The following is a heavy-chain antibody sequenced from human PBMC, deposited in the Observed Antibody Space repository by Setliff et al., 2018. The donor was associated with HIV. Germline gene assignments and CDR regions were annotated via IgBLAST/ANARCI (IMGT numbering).Heavy chain of an antibody. Sequence: SETLSLTCTVSGGSISSHYWSWIRQPPGKGLEWIGYIYYSGSTNYNPSLKSRVTISVDTSKRQFSLNLTSVTAADTAIYYCARRRSPPSGFYSKYYMDVWGKGTTVTV. J-gene: IGHJ6*03. CDR3: ARRRSPPSGFYSKYYMDV. CDR2: IYYSGST. V-gene: IGHV4-59*08. CDR1: GGSISSHY. D-gene: IGHD3-22*01.